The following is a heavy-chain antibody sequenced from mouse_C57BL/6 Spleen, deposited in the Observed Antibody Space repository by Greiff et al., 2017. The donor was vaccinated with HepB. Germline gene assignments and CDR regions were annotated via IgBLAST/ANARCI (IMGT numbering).Heavy chain of an antibody. CDR2: ISDGGSYT. CDR1: GFTFSSYA. D-gene: IGHD2-3*01. Sequence: EVKLVESGGGLVKPGGSLKLSCAASGFTFSSYAMSWVRQTPEKRLEWVATISDGGSYTYYPDNVKGRFTISRDNAKNNLYLQMSHLKSEDTAMYYCARAFYDGYYYYAMDYWGQGTSVTVSS. J-gene: IGHJ4*01. V-gene: IGHV5-4*03. CDR3: ARAFYDGYYYYAMDY.